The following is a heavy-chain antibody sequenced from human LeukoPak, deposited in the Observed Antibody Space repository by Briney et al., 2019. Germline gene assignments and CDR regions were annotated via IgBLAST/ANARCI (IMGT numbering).Heavy chain of an antibody. CDR3: ARDRHYYDSSGYQGVFDI. CDR2: IYHSGST. Sequence: PSETMSLTCAVSGYSISSGYYWAWIRQPPGKGLEWIGSIYHSGSTYYNPSLKSRVTISVDTSKNQFSLKLSSVTAADTAVYYCARDRHYYDSSGYQGVFDIWGQGTMVTVSS. D-gene: IGHD3-22*01. J-gene: IGHJ3*02. CDR1: GYSISSGYY. V-gene: IGHV4-38-2*02.